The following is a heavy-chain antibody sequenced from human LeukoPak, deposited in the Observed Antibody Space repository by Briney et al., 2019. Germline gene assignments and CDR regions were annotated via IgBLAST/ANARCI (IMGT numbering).Heavy chain of an antibody. J-gene: IGHJ3*02. CDR2: IIPIFGTA. D-gene: IGHD2-2*01. CDR1: GGTFISYA. CDR3: AQNVPAAIKGAFDI. Sequence: SVTVSFMASGGTFISYATSWVRQAPGQGLEWMGRIIPIFGTANYAQKFQGRVTITADESTSTAYMELSSLRSEDTAVYYCAQNVPAAIKGAFDIWGQGTMVTVSS. V-gene: IGHV1-69*15.